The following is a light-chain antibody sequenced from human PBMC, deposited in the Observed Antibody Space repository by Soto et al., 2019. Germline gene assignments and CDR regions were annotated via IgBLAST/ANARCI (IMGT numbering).Light chain of an antibody. CDR1: QSISSW. J-gene: IGKJ1*01. CDR3: LQDYGDSWT. Sequence: DIKMSQSPSSLSANVGDRVTITCRASQSISSWLAWFQQKPEKAPKSLIYAASNLYTGVPSRFSGSRSGTEFTLTISSLQPEDFASYYCLQDYGDSWTFGQGSKVDVK. V-gene: IGKV1D-16*01. CDR2: AAS.